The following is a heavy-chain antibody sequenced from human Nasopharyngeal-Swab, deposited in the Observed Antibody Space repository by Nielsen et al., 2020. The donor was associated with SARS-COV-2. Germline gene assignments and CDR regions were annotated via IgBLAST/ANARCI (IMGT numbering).Heavy chain of an antibody. V-gene: IGHV3-74*01. Sequence: GESLKISCAGSGFIFSNYWMHWVRQAPGKGLVWVSRINADGSRTFYADSVEGRFTISRDDAKNTLYLQMNSLRGEDTAVYFCTRGTLAGPGIDYWGQGALVTVSS. CDR3: TRGTLAGPGIDY. CDR1: GFIFSNYW. CDR2: INADGSRT. J-gene: IGHJ4*02.